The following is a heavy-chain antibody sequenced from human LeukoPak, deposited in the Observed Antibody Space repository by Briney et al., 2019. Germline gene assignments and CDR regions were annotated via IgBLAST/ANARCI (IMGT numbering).Heavy chain of an antibody. Sequence: PSETLSLTCTVSGGSISSGDYYWSWIRQPPGKGLEWIRYIYYSGSTYYNPSLKSLVTISVDTSKNQFSLKLSSVTAADTAVYYCASEPNYYDSSGYYLVAKYFQHWGQGTLVTVSS. CDR3: ASEPNYYDSSGYYLVAKYFQH. CDR1: GGSISSGDYY. D-gene: IGHD3-22*01. CDR2: IYYSGST. V-gene: IGHV4-30-4*01. J-gene: IGHJ1*01.